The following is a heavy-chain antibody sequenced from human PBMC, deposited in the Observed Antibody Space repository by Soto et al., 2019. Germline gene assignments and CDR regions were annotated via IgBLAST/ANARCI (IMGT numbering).Heavy chain of an antibody. CDR3: ARELSYYDSSGHTGDAFDI. CDR1: GYTFTSYG. D-gene: IGHD3-22*01. J-gene: IGHJ3*02. Sequence: ASVRVSCKASGYTFTSYGISWVRQAPGQGLEWMGWISAYNGNTNYAQKLQGRVTMTTDTSTSTAYMELRSLRSDDTAVYYCARELSYYDSSGHTGDAFDIWGQGTMVTV. CDR2: ISAYNGNT. V-gene: IGHV1-18*04.